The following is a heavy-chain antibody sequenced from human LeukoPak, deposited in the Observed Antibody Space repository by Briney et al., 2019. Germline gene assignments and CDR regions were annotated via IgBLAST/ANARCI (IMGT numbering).Heavy chain of an antibody. Sequence: SETLSLTCTVSGGSISSYYWSWIRQPPGKGLEWIGYIYYSGSTNYNPSLKSRVTISVDTSKNQFSLKLSSVTAADTAVYYCARGRGPTSHFDYWGQGTLVTVSS. CDR1: GGSISSYY. D-gene: IGHD3-16*01. J-gene: IGHJ4*02. CDR2: IYYSGST. CDR3: ARGRGPTSHFDY. V-gene: IGHV4-59*12.